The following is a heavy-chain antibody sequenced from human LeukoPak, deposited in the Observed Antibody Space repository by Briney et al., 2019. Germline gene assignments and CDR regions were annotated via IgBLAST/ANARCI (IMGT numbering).Heavy chain of an antibody. V-gene: IGHV3-66*01. CDR3: ARDRYYDTSGYDAFDI. D-gene: IGHD3-22*01. CDR2: IYSGGST. Sequence: GGSLRLSCAASGFTVSNNYMSWVRQAPGKGLEWVAVIYSGGSTNYADSVKGRFTISSDNSKNTLYLQMNSLRAEDTAVYYCARDRYYDTSGYDAFDIWGQGTMVTVSS. J-gene: IGHJ3*02. CDR1: GFTVSNNY.